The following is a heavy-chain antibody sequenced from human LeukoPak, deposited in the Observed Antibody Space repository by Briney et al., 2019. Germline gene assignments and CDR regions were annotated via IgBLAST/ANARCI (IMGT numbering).Heavy chain of an antibody. CDR2: IFGAGGT. CDR1: GFTVSSNY. V-gene: IGHV3-66*01. D-gene: IGHD4-17*01. J-gene: IGHJ5*02. CDR3: AREFVYGEPFDP. Sequence: PGGSLRLSCAASGFTVSSNYMSWVRQAPGKGLEWVSVIFGAGGTYYADSVKGRFTISRDNSKDTVYLQMNSLRAEDTAVYFCAREFVYGEPFDPWGQGTLVTVSS.